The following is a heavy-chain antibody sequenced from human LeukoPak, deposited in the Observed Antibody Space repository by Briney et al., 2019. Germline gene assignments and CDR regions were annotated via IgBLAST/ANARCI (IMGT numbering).Heavy chain of an antibody. CDR2: IVVGSGNT. Sequence: GASVKVSCKASGFTFTSSAVQWVRQARGQRLEWIGWIVVGSGNTNYAQKFQERVTITRDMSTSTAYMELSSLRSEDTAVYYCAAEAHDSSGYLNYYYYYGMDVWGQGTTVTVSS. J-gene: IGHJ6*02. V-gene: IGHV1-58*01. CDR3: AAEAHDSSGYLNYYYYYGMDV. D-gene: IGHD3-22*01. CDR1: GFTFTSSA.